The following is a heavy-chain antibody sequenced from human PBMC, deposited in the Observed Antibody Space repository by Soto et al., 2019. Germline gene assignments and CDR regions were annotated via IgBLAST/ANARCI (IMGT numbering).Heavy chain of an antibody. CDR3: ARSGSGYPFDY. J-gene: IGHJ4*02. V-gene: IGHV3-48*03. Sequence: GGALRLYCAASGFTFSSYEMNWVRQAPGKGLEWVSYISSSGSTIYYADSVKGRFTISRDNAKNSLYLQMNSLRAEDTAVYYCARSGSGYPFDYWGQGTLVPVSS. D-gene: IGHD3-22*01. CDR2: ISSSGSTI. CDR1: GFTFSSYE.